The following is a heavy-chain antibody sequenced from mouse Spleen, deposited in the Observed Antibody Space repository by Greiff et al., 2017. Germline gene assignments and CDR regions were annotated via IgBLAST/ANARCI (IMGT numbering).Heavy chain of an antibody. D-gene: IGHD1-1*01. CDR3: ATTVVDC. CDR2: ILPGSGST. V-gene: IGHV1-9*01. CDR1: GYTFTDYW. Sequence: LVESGAELMRPGASVKLSCKATGYTFTDYWIEWIMQRPGHGLEWIGEILPGSGSTHYNENFKTKATFTADISSNTAYMQLSSLTAEDSAIYYCATTVVDCWGQGTTLSVSS. J-gene: IGHJ2*01.